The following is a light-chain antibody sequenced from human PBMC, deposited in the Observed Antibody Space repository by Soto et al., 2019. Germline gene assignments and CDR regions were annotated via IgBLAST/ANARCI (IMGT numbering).Light chain of an antibody. CDR1: QSVSSSY. J-gene: IGKJ5*01. Sequence: EIVLTQSPGPLSLSPGERATLSCMSSQSVSSSYLAWYQQKPGQAPRLLIYGASSRATGIPDRFSGSGSGTDFTLTISRLEPEDFAVQYCQQYGSSPPITFGQGTRLEIK. V-gene: IGKV3-20*01. CDR2: GAS. CDR3: QQYGSSPPIT.